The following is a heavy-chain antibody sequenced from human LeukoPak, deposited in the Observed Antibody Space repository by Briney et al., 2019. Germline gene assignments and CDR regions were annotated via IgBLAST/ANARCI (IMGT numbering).Heavy chain of an antibody. CDR2: IKQDGSEK. J-gene: IGHJ4*02. V-gene: IGHV3-7*01. CDR3: ARLRGELSLIFDY. D-gene: IGHD3-16*02. Sequence: GGSLRLSCAASGFTFSSYAMSWVRQAPGKGLEWVANIKQDGSEKYYVDSVKGRFTISRDNAKNSLYLQMNSLRAEDTVVYYCARLRGELSLIFDYWGQGTLVTVSS. CDR1: GFTFSSYA.